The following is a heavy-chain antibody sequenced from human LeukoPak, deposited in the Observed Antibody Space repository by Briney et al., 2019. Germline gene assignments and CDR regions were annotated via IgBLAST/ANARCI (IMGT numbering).Heavy chain of an antibody. V-gene: IGHV3-21*01. J-gene: IGHJ6*03. Sequence: PGGSLRLSCAGSGFTFSRYNMNWFRQAPGKGLERVSSISSRSSYIFYADSVKGRFTISRDDAKNSLYLQMNSLGAEDTAVYYCARDAQWLVPEGYYYYMDVWGKGTTVTVSS. CDR2: ISSRSSYI. D-gene: IGHD6-19*01. CDR1: GFTFSRYN. CDR3: ARDAQWLVPEGYYYYMDV.